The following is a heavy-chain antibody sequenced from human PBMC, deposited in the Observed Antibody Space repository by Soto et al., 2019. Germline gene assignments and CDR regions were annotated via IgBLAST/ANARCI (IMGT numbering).Heavy chain of an antibody. D-gene: IGHD3-22*01. CDR3: AKDVHYDSSGGLDY. CDR2: ISGGGGGK. V-gene: IGHV3-23*01. J-gene: IGHJ4*02. Sequence: GGSLRLSCAASGFTFSSYAMSWVRQAPGRGLEWVSAISGGGGGKYYADSVKGRFIIARDNSKNTVYLEVNGLRTEDTAVYYCAKDVHYDSSGGLDYWGQGTLVTVSS. CDR1: GFTFSSYA.